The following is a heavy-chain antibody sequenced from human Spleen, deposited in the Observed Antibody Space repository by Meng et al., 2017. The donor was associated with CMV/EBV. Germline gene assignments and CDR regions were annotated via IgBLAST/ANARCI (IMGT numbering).Heavy chain of an antibody. CDR3: ARPKPDFWSGPFDY. D-gene: IGHD3-3*01. Sequence: GGSLRLSCVASGFTFSNSWMSWVRQAPGKGLEWVANIKEDGGEKYYVDSVKGRFTISRDNAKNSLYLQMNSLRAEDTAVYYCARPKPDFWSGPFDYWGQGTLVTVSS. J-gene: IGHJ4*02. CDR1: GFTFSNSW. CDR2: IKEDGGEK. V-gene: IGHV3-7*01.